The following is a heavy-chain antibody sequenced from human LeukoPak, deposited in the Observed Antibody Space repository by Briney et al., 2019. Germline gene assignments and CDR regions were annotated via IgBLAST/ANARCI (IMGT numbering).Heavy chain of an antibody. CDR3: ARGGIAAAGRGGIDY. Sequence: GASVKVSCKASGGTFSSYATSWVRQAPGQGLEWMGRIIPILGIANYAQKFQGRVTITADKSTSTAYMELSSLRSEDTAVYYCARGGIAAAGRGGIDYWGQGTLVTVSS. D-gene: IGHD6-13*01. J-gene: IGHJ4*02. CDR2: IIPILGIA. V-gene: IGHV1-69*04. CDR1: GGTFSSYA.